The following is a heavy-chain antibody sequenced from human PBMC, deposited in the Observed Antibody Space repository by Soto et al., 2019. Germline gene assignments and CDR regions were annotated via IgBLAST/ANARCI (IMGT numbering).Heavy chain of an antibody. V-gene: IGHV4-34*09. Sequence: SSETLSLPCAVYGGFFSAYDWTWIRQPPGKGLEWIGYIYNSGTTYYNPSLKSRVTISVDTSKNQFSLNLTSVTAADTAVSYCDRHPGIAVAADYYYGMEVWGQGTTVTVS. CDR3: DRHPGIAVAADYYYGMEV. J-gene: IGHJ6*01. CDR2: IYNSGTT. D-gene: IGHD6-19*01. CDR1: GGFFSAYD.